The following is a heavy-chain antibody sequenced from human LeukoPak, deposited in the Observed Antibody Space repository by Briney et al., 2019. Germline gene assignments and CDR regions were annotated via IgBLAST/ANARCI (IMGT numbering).Heavy chain of an antibody. J-gene: IGHJ4*02. CDR1: GGSISSSSYY. V-gene: IGHV4-39*07. D-gene: IGHD3-10*01. Sequence: NPSETLSLTCTVSGGSISSSSYYWGWIRQPPGKGLEWIGEINHSGSTNYNPSLKSRVTISVDTSKNQFSLKLSSVTAADTAVYYCAGPMVRGVIYYWGQGTLVTVSS. CDR2: INHSGST. CDR3: AGPMVRGVIYY.